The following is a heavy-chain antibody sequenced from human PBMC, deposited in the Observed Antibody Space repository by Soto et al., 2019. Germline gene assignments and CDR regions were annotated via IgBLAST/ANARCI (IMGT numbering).Heavy chain of an antibody. CDR1: GGTFISYA. D-gene: IGHD6-19*01. CDR3: ASAWLAPGHNWFDP. J-gene: IGHJ5*02. Sequence: ASVKVSCKASGGTFISYAISWVRQAPGQGLEWMGGIIPIFGTPNYAQKFQGRVTITADESTSTAYMELSSLRSEDTAVYYCASAWLAPGHNWFDPWGQGTLVTVSS. CDR2: IIPIFGTP. V-gene: IGHV1-69*13.